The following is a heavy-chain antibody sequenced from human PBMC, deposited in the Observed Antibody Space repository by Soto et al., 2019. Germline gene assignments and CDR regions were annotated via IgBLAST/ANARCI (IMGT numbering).Heavy chain of an antibody. J-gene: IGHJ6*02. CDR3: ARRARYYYGMDV. CDR2: IYYSGST. V-gene: IGHV4-59*01. CDR1: GGSISSYY. Sequence: LSLTCTVSGGSISSYYWSWIRQPPGKGLEWIGYIYYSGSTNYNPSLKSRVTISVDTSKNQFSLKLSSVTAADTAVYYCARRARYYYGMDVWGQGTTVTV.